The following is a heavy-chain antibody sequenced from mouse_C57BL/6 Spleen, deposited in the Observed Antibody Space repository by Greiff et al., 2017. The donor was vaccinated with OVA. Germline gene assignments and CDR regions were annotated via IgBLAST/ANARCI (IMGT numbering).Heavy chain of an antibody. CDR3: ARDSNYAWFAY. D-gene: IGHD2-5*01. CDR2: ISNGGGST. Sequence: EVQLVESGGGLVQPGGSLKLSCAASGFTFSDYYMYWVRQTPEKRLEWVAYISNGGGSTYYPDTVKGRFTISRDNAKNTLYLQMSRLKSEDTAMYYCARDSNYAWFAYWGQGTLVTVSA. CDR1: GFTFSDYY. J-gene: IGHJ3*01. V-gene: IGHV5-12*01.